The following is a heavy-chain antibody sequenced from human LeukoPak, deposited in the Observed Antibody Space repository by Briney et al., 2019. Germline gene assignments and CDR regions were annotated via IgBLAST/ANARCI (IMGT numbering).Heavy chain of an antibody. CDR3: ANMFRGVSTDY. CDR1: GFTFSSYG. J-gene: IGHJ4*02. CDR2: ISGSGGST. D-gene: IGHD3-10*01. Sequence: GGSLRLSCAASGFTFSSYGMHWVRQAPGKGLEWVAGISGSGGSTYYADSVKGRFTISRDNSKNTLYLQMNSLRAEDTAVYYCANMFRGVSTDYWGQGTLVTVSS. V-gene: IGHV3-23*01.